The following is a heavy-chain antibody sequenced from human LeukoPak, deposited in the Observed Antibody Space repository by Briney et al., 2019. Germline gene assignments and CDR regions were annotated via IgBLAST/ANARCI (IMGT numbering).Heavy chain of an antibody. J-gene: IGHJ4*02. Sequence: GGSLRLSCAASGFTFSSYWMSWVRQAPGKGLEWVANIKQDGSEKYYVDSVKGRFTISRDNAKNSLYLQMNSLRAEDTAVYYCARQNSGSPFYFDYWGQGTLVTVSS. CDR3: ARQNSGSPFYFDY. CDR1: GFTFSSYW. D-gene: IGHD1-26*01. CDR2: IKQDGSEK. V-gene: IGHV3-7*03.